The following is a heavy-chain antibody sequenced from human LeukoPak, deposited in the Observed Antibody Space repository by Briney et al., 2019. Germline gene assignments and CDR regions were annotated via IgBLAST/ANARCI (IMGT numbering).Heavy chain of an antibody. CDR2: IYSGGST. D-gene: IGHD3-10*01. J-gene: IGHJ4*02. CDR1: GFIVSSNY. CDR3: AGAGYYGSGSYGPFDY. V-gene: IGHV3-53*01. Sequence: GGSLRLSCAASGFIVSSNYMSWVRQAPGKGLEWVAVIYSGGSTYYADSVKGRFTISRDNFKNTLYLQMNSLRAEDTAVYYCAGAGYYGSGSYGPFDYWGQGTLVTVSS.